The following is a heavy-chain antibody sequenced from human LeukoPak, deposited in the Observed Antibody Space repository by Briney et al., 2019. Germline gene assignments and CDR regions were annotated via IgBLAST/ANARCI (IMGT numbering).Heavy chain of an antibody. CDR3: GKVGGNSNS. D-gene: IGHD4-23*01. CDR2: IHNSRGT. V-gene: IGHV4-31*03. Sequence: PSETLSLTCTVSGGSITSDIFYWNWIPQHPGKGLEWIGSIHNSRGTSYNPSLESRLTISVDTSENQFFLKMSYVTAGDTAMYYCGKVGGNSNSWGQGTLVTVSS. J-gene: IGHJ5*02. CDR1: GGSITSDIFY.